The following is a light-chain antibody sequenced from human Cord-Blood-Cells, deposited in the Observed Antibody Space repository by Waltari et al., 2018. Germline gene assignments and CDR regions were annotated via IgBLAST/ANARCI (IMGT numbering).Light chain of an antibody. CDR1: QSVSSY. J-gene: IGKJ4*01. Sequence: EIVLTQSPSTLSLSPGERATLSCRASQSVSSYLAWYQQKPGQAPRLLIYDASNRATGITAMFSGSVSGTDFTLTISSLDPEDFAVYYCQQRSNWPTFGGGTKVEIK. CDR2: DAS. V-gene: IGKV3-11*01. CDR3: QQRSNWPT.